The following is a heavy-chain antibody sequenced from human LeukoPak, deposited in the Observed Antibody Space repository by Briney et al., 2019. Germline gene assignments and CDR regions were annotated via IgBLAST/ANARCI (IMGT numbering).Heavy chain of an antibody. CDR1: GFTFSSYW. CDR2: IKQDGSEK. D-gene: IGHD1-26*01. CDR3: ARADRDWGWELLVDY. V-gene: IGHV3-7*03. J-gene: IGHJ4*02. Sequence: GGSLRLSCAASGFTFSSYWMSWVRQVPGKGLGWVANIKQDGSEKYYVDSVKGRFTISRDNAKNSLYLQMNSLRAEDTAMYYCARADRDWGWELLVDYWGQGTLVTVSS.